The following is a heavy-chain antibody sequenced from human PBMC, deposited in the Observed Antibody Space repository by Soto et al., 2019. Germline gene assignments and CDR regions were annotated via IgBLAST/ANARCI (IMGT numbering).Heavy chain of an antibody. V-gene: IGHV3-9*01. Sequence: GGSLRLSCAASGFTFDDYAMHWVRQAPGKGLEWVSGISWNSGSIGYADSVKGRFTISRDNAKNSLYLQMNSLRAEDTALYYCAKEGGPAAMPYYYYYYMDVWGKGTTVTVSS. CDR3: AKEGGPAAMPYYYYYYMDV. CDR2: ISWNSGSI. D-gene: IGHD2-2*01. CDR1: GFTFDDYA. J-gene: IGHJ6*03.